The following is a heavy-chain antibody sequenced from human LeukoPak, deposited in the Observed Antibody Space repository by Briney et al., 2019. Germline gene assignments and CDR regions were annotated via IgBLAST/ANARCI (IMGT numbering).Heavy chain of an antibody. V-gene: IGHV4-34*01. J-gene: IGHJ4*02. CDR1: GGSFSGYY. CDR2: INHSGST. CDR3: ARGLYGSSWYRVGNAEYFDY. Sequence: SETLSLTCAVYGGSFSGYYWSWIRQPPGKGPEWIGEINHSGSTNYNPSLKSRVTISVDTSKNQFPPKLSSVTAADTAVYYRARGLYGSSWYRVGNAEYFDYWGQGTLVTVSS. D-gene: IGHD6-13*01.